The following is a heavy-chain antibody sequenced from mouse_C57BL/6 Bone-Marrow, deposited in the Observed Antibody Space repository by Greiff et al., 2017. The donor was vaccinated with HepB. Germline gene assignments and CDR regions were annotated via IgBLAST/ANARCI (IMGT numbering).Heavy chain of an antibody. CDR1: GYTFTSYW. CDR3: ARRGLERYFDY. J-gene: IGHJ2*01. CDR2: IDPSDSYT. V-gene: IGHV1-50*01. Sequence: VQLQQPGAELVKPGASVKLSCKASGYTFTSYWMQWVKQRPGQGLEWIGEIDPSDSYTNYNQKFKGKATLTVDTSSSTAYMQLSSLTSEDSAVYYCARRGLERYFDYWGQGTTLTVSS.